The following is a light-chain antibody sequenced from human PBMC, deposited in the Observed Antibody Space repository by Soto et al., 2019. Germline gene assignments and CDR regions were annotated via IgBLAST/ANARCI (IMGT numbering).Light chain of an antibody. CDR2: DAS. V-gene: IGKV3-11*01. CDR1: HSVNSY. J-gene: IGKJ3*01. Sequence: EVLLTQSPATLSLSPGERATLSCRASHSVNSYLTWYQHKPGQAPRLLISDASNRATGIPARFSGSGSWTDFTLTISSLEPEDFAIYYCQQRDNWPPTFGPVTTVDI. CDR3: QQRDNWPPT.